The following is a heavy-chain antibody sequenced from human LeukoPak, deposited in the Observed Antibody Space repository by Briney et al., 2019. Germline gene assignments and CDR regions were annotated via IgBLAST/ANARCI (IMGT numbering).Heavy chain of an antibody. Sequence: ASVKVSCKASGYTFTSYGISWVRQAPGQGLEWMGWISAYNGNTNYAQKLQGRVTMTRDTSTSTVYMELSSLRSEDTAVYYCARAYGFPDYWGQGTLVTVSS. V-gene: IGHV1-18*01. J-gene: IGHJ4*02. CDR1: GYTFTSYG. D-gene: IGHD4-17*01. CDR2: ISAYNGNT. CDR3: ARAYGFPDY.